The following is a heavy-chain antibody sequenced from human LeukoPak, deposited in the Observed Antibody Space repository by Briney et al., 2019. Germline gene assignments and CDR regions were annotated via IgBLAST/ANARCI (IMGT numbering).Heavy chain of an antibody. CDR3: ARSLYSSGWYLDP. CDR1: GGFISSYY. D-gene: IGHD6-19*01. CDR2: IYYSGST. Sequence: SETLSLTCTVSGGFISSYYWSWIRQPPGKGLEWIGYIYYSGSTNYNPSLKSRVTISVDTSKNQFSLKLSSVTAADTAVYYCARSLYSSGWYLDPWGQGTLVTVSS. V-gene: IGHV4-59*08. J-gene: IGHJ5*02.